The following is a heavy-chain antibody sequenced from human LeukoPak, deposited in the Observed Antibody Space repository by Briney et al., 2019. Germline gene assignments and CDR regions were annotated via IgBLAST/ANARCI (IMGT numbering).Heavy chain of an antibody. V-gene: IGHV4-39*07. J-gene: IGHJ4*02. CDR1: GGSISSSSYY. Sequence: SETLSLTCTVSGGSISSSSYYWGWIRQPPGKGLEWIGSIYYSGSTYYNPSLKSRVTISVDTSKNQFSLKLSSVTAADTAVYYCAGDLRGSGWRYFDYWGQGTLVTVSS. CDR3: AGDLRGSGWRYFDY. CDR2: IYYSGST. D-gene: IGHD2-15*01.